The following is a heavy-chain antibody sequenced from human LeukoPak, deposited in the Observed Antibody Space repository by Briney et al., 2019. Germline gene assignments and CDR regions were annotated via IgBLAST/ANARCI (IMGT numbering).Heavy chain of an antibody. D-gene: IGHD5-18*01. CDR2: INHSGST. Sequence: PSETLSLTCAVYGGSFSGYYWSWIRQPPGKGLEWIGEINHSGSTNCNPSLKSRVTISVDTSKNQFSLKLSSVTAADTAVYYCARTGGYSYPYYYYYMDVWGKGTTVTISS. CDR3: ARTGGYSYPYYYYYMDV. J-gene: IGHJ6*03. V-gene: IGHV4-34*01. CDR1: GGSFSGYY.